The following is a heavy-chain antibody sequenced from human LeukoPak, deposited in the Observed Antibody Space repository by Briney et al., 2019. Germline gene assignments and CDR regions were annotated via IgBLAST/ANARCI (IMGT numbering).Heavy chain of an antibody. CDR3: ARGDYYDSSGYSPTPYYFDY. CDR1: GGSISSSSYY. D-gene: IGHD3-22*01. J-gene: IGHJ4*02. CDR2: IYHSGST. Sequence: SETLSLTCTVSGGSISSSSYYWGWIRQPPGKGLEWIGSIYHSGSTYYNPSLKSRVTISVDTSKNQFSLKLGSVTAADTAVYYCARGDYYDSSGYSPTPYYFDYWGQGTLVTVSS. V-gene: IGHV4-39*07.